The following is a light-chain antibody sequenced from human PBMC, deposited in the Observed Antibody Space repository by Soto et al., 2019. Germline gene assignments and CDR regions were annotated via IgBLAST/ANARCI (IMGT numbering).Light chain of an antibody. J-gene: IGKJ5*01. CDR1: QNXRNW. CDR2: DAS. V-gene: IGKV1-5*01. Sequence: DIQMTQSPSTLSASVGDSVTITCRASQNXRNWLAWYQQKPGKAPNPLIYDASSLKSGVPARFSGSGSGTEFTLTISSLQXDXFAXXXCXXXNTYSTFGQGTRLEIK. CDR3: XXXNTYST.